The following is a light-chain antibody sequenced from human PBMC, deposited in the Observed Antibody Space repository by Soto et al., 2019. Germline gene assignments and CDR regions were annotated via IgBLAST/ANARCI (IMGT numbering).Light chain of an antibody. CDR1: SSDVGGYNY. J-gene: IGLJ1*01. V-gene: IGLV2-14*01. CDR2: DVS. CDR3: SSYTSSSTPYV. Sequence: QSALTQPASVSGSPGQSITISCTGTSSDVGGYNYVAWYQQHPGKAPKLMIYDVSNRPSGVSNRFSGYKSGNTASLTISGLQAEDEADDYCSSYTSSSTPYVFGTGTKLTVL.